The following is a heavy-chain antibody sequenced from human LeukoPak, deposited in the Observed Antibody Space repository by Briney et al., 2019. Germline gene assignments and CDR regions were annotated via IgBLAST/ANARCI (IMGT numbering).Heavy chain of an antibody. V-gene: IGHV4-59*01. D-gene: IGHD5-24*01. CDR1: GGSIRSYY. J-gene: IGHJ4*02. CDR2: IFYSGST. Sequence: PSETLSLTCTVSGGSIRSYYWSWIRQPPGKGLEWIGFIFYSGSTNYNPSVKSRVTISVDTSKNQFSLKLRSVTAADTAVYYCAREDGYNSPYYFDYWGQGTLVTVSS. CDR3: AREDGYNSPYYFDY.